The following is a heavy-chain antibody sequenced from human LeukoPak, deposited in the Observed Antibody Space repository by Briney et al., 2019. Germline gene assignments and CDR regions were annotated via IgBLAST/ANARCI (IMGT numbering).Heavy chain of an antibody. CDR2: IRYDGSNK. CDR1: GFTFSSYG. D-gene: IGHD3-16*01. Sequence: PGGSLRLSCAASGFTFSSYGMHWVRQAPGKGLEWVAFIRYDGSNKYYADSVKGRFTISRDNSKNTLYLQMNSLRAEDTAVYYCARVGVSTIDYYYYYMDVWGKGTTVTVSS. V-gene: IGHV3-30*02. J-gene: IGHJ6*03. CDR3: ARVGVSTIDYYYYYMDV.